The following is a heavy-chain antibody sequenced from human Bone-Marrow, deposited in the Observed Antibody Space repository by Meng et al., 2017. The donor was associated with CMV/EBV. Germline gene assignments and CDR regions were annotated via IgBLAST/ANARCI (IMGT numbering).Heavy chain of an antibody. CDR1: GYSFTSYW. V-gene: IGHV5-51*01. Sequence: GESLKISCKGSGYSFTSYWIGWVRQMPGKGLEWMGIIYPGDSDTRYSPSFQGQVTISVDKSTNTAYLQWSGLKASDTAMYYCARRGGYGFWSDYYLDYWGRGTLVTVSS. CDR3: ARRGGYGFWSDYYLDY. J-gene: IGHJ4*02. D-gene: IGHD3-3*01. CDR2: IYPGDSDT.